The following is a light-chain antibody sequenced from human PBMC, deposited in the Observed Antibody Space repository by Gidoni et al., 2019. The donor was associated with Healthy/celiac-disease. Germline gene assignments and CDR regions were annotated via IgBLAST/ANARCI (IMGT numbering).Light chain of an antibody. CDR1: SSDVGGYNY. CDR3: SSYTSSSTGV. V-gene: IGLV2-14*01. Sequence: QSALTQPASVSGSPGQSITSSCTGTSSDVGGYNYVSWYQQQPGKAPKLMIYEVSNRPSGVSNRFSGSKSGNTASLTISGLQAEDEADYYCSSYTSSSTGVFGTGTKVTVL. J-gene: IGLJ1*01. CDR2: EVS.